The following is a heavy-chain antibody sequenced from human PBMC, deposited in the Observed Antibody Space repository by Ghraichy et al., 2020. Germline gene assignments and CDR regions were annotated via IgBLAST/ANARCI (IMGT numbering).Heavy chain of an antibody. V-gene: IGHV4-34*01. CDR1: GGSFSGYY. D-gene: IGHD3-3*01. J-gene: IGHJ5*02. CDR2: INHSGST. Sequence: SETLSLTCAVYGGSFSGYYWSWIRQPPGKGLEWIGEINHSGSTNYNPSLKSRVTISVDTSKNQFSLKLSSVTAADTAVYYCARGPYDFWSGRHRNWFDPWGQGTLVTVSS. CDR3: ARGPYDFWSGRHRNWFDP.